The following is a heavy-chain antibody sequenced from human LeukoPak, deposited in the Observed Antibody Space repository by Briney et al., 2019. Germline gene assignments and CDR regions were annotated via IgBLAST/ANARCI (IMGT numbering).Heavy chain of an antibody. CDR2: IGGSGSYT. D-gene: IGHD6-13*01. CDR3: ARDWYDY. V-gene: IGHV3-23*01. CDR1: GFTFSTYA. J-gene: IGHJ4*02. Sequence: GGSLRLSCAASGFTFSTYAMIWVRQAPGKGLEWVSVIGGSGSYTYYADSVKGRFTISRDNSKDTLYLQINSLRAEDTAVYYCARDWYDYWGQGTLVTVSS.